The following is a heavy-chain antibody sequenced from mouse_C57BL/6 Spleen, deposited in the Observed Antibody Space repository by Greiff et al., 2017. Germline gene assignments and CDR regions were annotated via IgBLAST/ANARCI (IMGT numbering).Heavy chain of an antibody. J-gene: IGHJ4*01. V-gene: IGHV1-52*01. CDR1: GYTFTSYW. CDR2: IDPSDSET. Sequence: QVQLQQPGAELVRPGSSVKLSCKASGYTFTSYWMHWVKQRPIQVLEWIGNIDPSDSETHYNQKFKDKATLTVDKSSSTAYMQLSSLTSEDSAVYYCARTTVHYAMDYWGQGTSVTVSS. D-gene: IGHD1-1*01. CDR3: ARTTVHYAMDY.